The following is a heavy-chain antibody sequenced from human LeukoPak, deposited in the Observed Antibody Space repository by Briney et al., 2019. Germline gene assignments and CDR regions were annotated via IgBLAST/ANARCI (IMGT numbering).Heavy chain of an antibody. V-gene: IGHV3-23*01. CDR2: ISGSGGST. CDR1: GFTFSSYA. CDR3: AKDVGGYSYGY. Sequence: GGSLRLSCAASGFTFSSYAMSWVRQAPGKGLEWVLAISGSGGSTYYADSVKGRFTISRDNSKNTLYLQMNSLRAEDTAVYYCAKDVGGYSYGYWGQGTLVTVSS. D-gene: IGHD5-18*01. J-gene: IGHJ4*02.